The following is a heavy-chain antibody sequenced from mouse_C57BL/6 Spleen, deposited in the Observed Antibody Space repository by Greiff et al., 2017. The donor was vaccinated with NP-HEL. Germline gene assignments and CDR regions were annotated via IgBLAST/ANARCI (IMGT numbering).Heavy chain of an antibody. CDR3: ARNPNYYGSSSFAY. V-gene: IGHV1-64*01. D-gene: IGHD1-1*01. CDR1: GYTFTSYW. CDR2: LHPNSGST. J-gene: IGHJ3*01. Sequence: QVQLQQPGAELVKPGASVQLSCKASGYTFTSYWMHWVKQRPGQGLEWIGMLHPNSGSTNYNEKFKSKATLTVDKSSSTAYMQLSSLTSEDSAVYYWARNPNYYGSSSFAYWGQGTLVTVSA.